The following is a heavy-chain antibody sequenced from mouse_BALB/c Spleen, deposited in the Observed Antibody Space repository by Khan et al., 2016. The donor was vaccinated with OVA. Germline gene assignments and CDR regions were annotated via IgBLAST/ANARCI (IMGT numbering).Heavy chain of an antibody. CDR2: INSNGGST. CDR3: GRMARPIN. Sequence: EVKLVESGGGLVQPGGSLKLSCAASGFTFSSYGMSWVRQTPDKRLELVATINSNGGSTYYPDSVKGRFTISRDNAKNTLYLQMSSLKSEDTAMYYCGRMARPINWGQGTTLTVSS. CDR1: GFTFSSYG. J-gene: IGHJ2*01. V-gene: IGHV5-6-3*01.